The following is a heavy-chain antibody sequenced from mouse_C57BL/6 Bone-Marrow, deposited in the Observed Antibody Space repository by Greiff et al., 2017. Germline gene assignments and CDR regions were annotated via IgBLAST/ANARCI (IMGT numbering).Heavy chain of an antibody. J-gene: IGHJ4*01. Sequence: QVQLQQPGAELVKPGASVKLSCKASGYTFTSYWMHWVKQRPGQGLEWIGMIHPNSGSTNYNEKFTSKATLTVDKSSSTAYMQLRSLTSEDSAGYYCARPDDGNYCCARDYWGQGTSVTVSS. CDR3: ARPDDGNYCCARDY. V-gene: IGHV1-64*01. D-gene: IGHD2-1*01. CDR1: GYTFTSYW. CDR2: IHPNSGST.